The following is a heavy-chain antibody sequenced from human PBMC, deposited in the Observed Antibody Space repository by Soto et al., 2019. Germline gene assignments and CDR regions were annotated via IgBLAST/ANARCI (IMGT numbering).Heavy chain of an antibody. D-gene: IGHD1-20*01. Sequence: QVQLVQSGAEVKKPGASVKVSCKASGYTFTSYGISWVRQAPGQGLEWMGWISAYNGNTNYAQKLQGRVTMTTDTATSKAYMELRSLRSDYTAVYYCAREALTGRPRSNNFDYWGQGTLVTVSS. J-gene: IGHJ4*02. CDR3: AREALTGRPRSNNFDY. CDR1: GYTFTSYG. CDR2: ISAYNGNT. V-gene: IGHV1-18*01.